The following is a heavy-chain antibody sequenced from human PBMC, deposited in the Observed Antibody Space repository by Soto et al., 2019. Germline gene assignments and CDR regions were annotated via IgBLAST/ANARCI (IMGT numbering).Heavy chain of an antibody. CDR3: ARGLITGSQYSGGWYYFDS. V-gene: IGHV4-34*01. CDR2: INHSGSA. Sequence: PSETLSLTCDVYGGSFSGYIWTWIRQTPGKGLQWIGQINHSGSANYNPSIKNRITITVHTSNSQFSMKMSSLTAADTAVYYFARGLITGSQYSGGWYYFDSWGQGTQVTVS. J-gene: IGHJ4*02. D-gene: IGHD1-26*01. CDR1: GGSFSGYI.